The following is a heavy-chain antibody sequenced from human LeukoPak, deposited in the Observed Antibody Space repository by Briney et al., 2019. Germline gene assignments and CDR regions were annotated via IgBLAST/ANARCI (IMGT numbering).Heavy chain of an antibody. V-gene: IGHV3-30*18. CDR2: MSSDGSNK. Sequence: GGSLRLSCAASGFTFSSYGMHWVRQAPGKGLEWVAVMSSDGSNKYYADSVKGRFTISRGNSKNTLYLQMNSLRAEDTAVYYCAKDRVDDFWSGFYPQSLDYWGRGTLVTVSS. J-gene: IGHJ4*02. CDR3: AKDRVDDFWSGFYPQSLDY. D-gene: IGHD3-3*01. CDR1: GFTFSSYG.